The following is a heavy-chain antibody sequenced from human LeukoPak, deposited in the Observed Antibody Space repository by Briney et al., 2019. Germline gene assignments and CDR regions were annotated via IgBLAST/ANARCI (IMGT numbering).Heavy chain of an antibody. CDR2: IYYSGST. CDR1: GGSISSYY. Sequence: PSETLSLTCTVSGGSISSYYWSWIRQPPGKGLEWIGYIYYSGSTNYNPSLKSRVTISVDTSKNQFSLKLSSVTAADTAVYYCARQIVATNAIVFDYWGQGTLVTVSS. D-gene: IGHD5-12*01. J-gene: IGHJ4*02. V-gene: IGHV4-59*08. CDR3: ARQIVATNAIVFDY.